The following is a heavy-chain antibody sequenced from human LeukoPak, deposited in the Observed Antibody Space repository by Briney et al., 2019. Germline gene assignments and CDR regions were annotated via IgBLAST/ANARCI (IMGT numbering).Heavy chain of an antibody. CDR1: GFTFSSYS. V-gene: IGHV3-21*01. Sequence: PGGSLRLSCAASGFTFSSYSMNWVRQAPGKGLEWVSSISRNSGYIYYTDSMKGRLTISRDNANNSLYLQVNNLRAEDTAMYYCARGRRTGDRGYYFDYWGQGTLVTVSS. J-gene: IGHJ4*02. CDR3: ARGRRTGDRGYYFDY. D-gene: IGHD7-27*01. CDR2: ISRNSGYI.